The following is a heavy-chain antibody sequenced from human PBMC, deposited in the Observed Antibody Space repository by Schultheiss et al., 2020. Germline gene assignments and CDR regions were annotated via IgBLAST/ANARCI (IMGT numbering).Heavy chain of an antibody. Sequence: GGSLRLSCKGSGYSFTSHWIAWVRQVPGKGLEWMGIIYPGDSDIGYSPSFQDQVTISADKSISTAYLQWSSLKASDTAMYYCARSPQYSSSSGSSFDYWGQGTLVTVSS. D-gene: IGHD6-6*01. J-gene: IGHJ4*02. CDR2: IYPGDSDI. CDR3: ARSPQYSSSSGSSFDY. CDR1: GYSFTSHW. V-gene: IGHV5-51*01.